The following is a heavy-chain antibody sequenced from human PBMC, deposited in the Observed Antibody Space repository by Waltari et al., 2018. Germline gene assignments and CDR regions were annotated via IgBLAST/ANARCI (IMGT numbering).Heavy chain of an antibody. CDR3: ARDGAKANWGVVDY. CDR1: GFTFSSYS. J-gene: IGHJ4*02. Sequence: EVQLVESGGGLVKPGGSLRLSCAASGFTFSSYSMNWVRQAPGKGLEWVSSISSSSSYIYYADSVKGRFTISRDNAKNSLYLQMNSLRAEDTAVYYCARDGAKANWGVVDYWGQGTLVTVSS. D-gene: IGHD7-27*01. V-gene: IGHV3-21*01. CDR2: ISSSSSYI.